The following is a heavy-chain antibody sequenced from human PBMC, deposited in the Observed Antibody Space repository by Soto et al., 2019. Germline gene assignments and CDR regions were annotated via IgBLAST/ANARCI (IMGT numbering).Heavy chain of an antibody. CDR1: GDSITSSGSY. D-gene: IGHD5-18*01. J-gene: IGHJ4*02. CDR3: ARDPGGYCYTC. CDR2: IYYNGST. V-gene: IGHV4-39*07. Sequence: SETLSLTCTVSGDSITSSGSYWGWIRQPPGKGLEWIGSIYYNGSTYYNPSLESRVTISVDTSKNQLSLKLSSVTAADTAVYYCARDPGGYCYTCWGQGTLVTVSS.